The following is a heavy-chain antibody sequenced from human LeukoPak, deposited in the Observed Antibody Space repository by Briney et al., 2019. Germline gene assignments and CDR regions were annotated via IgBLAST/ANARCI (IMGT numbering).Heavy chain of an antibody. J-gene: IGHJ5*02. D-gene: IGHD3-22*01. V-gene: IGHV3-23*01. CDR3: AKSGIKTYYYDSSGYYWFDP. CDR2: ISGSGGST. CDR1: GFTFSTYA. Sequence: GGSLRLSCAASGFTFSTYAVNWVRQAPGKGLEWVSAISGSGGSTYYADSVKGRFTISRDNSKNTLYLQMNSLRAEDTAVYYCAKSGIKTYYYDSSGYYWFDPWGQGTLVTVSS.